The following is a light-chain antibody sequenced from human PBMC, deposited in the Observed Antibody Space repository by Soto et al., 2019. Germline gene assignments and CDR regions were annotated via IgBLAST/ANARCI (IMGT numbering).Light chain of an antibody. CDR3: QQHSNWPPAVT. CDR2: DAS. V-gene: IGKV3-11*01. J-gene: IGKJ4*01. Sequence: EIVLTQSPATLSLSPGERATLSCRASQSVSSYLAWYQQKPGQAPRLLIYDASNRATGIPARFSGSGSGTDFTLTISSLEPEDFAVYYCQQHSNWPPAVTFGGGTKVEIK. CDR1: QSVSSY.